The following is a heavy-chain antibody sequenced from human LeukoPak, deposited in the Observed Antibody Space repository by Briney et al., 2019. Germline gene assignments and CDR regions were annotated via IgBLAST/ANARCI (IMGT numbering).Heavy chain of an antibody. CDR1: GFTFSSYW. D-gene: IGHD2-2*01. J-gene: IGHJ3*02. V-gene: IGHV3-74*01. Sequence: PGGSLRLSCAASGFTFSSYWMHWVRQAPGKGLVWVSRINSDGSSTSYADSVKGRFTISRDNAKNTLYLQMNSLRAEDTAVYYCARGPIRYCSSTSCYVGAFDIWGQGTMVTVSS. CDR3: ARGPIRYCSSTSCYVGAFDI. CDR2: INSDGSST.